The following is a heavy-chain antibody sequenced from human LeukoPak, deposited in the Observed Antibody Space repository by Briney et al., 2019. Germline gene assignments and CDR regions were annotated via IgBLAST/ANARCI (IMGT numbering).Heavy chain of an antibody. CDR2: ISGSGGST. D-gene: IGHD3-3*01. V-gene: IGHV3-23*01. CDR1: GFTFSSYA. Sequence: GGSLRLSCAASGFTFSSYAMSWVRQAPGKGLEWVSVISGSGGSTYYADSVKGRFTISRDNSKNTLYLQMNSLRAEDTAVYYCAKLPQTYYDFWSGYFYFDYWGQGTLVTVSS. CDR3: AKLPQTYYDFWSGYFYFDY. J-gene: IGHJ4*02.